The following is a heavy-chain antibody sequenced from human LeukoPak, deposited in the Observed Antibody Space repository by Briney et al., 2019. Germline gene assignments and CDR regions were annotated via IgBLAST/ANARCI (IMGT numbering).Heavy chain of an antibody. V-gene: IGHV3-30*18. CDR3: AKDFRNYLDY. CDR2: ISYDGSNK. J-gene: IGHJ4*02. Sequence: GGSLRLSCAASGFTFSSYGMHWVRQAPGKGLEWVAVISYDGSNKYYADSVKGRFTISRDNSKNSLFLQMNSLRTEDTALYYCAKDFRNYLDYWGQGTLVTVSS. CDR1: GFTFSSYG.